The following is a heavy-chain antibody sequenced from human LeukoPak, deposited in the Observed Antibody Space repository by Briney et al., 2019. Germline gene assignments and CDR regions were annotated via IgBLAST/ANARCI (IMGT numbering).Heavy chain of an antibody. CDR3: AKHHPSSRGHDY. Sequence: GGSLRLSCAASGFTFGNDGMSWVRQVPGKGLEWVSAISGSGGTTYYADSAKGRFTISRDNSQNTLYLQMKSLRAEDTAVYYCAKHHPSSRGHDYWGQGTLVTVSS. CDR1: GFTFGNDG. J-gene: IGHJ4*02. V-gene: IGHV3-23*01. D-gene: IGHD1-14*01. CDR2: ISGSGGTT.